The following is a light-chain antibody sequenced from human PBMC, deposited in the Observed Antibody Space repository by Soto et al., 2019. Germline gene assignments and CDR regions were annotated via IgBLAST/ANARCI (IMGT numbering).Light chain of an antibody. CDR3: QQYDDWG. Sequence: MVMTQSPATLSVSPGERVTLSCRTSQNVTSNLAWYQLKPGQTPSLLIYGTSTRAPDIPVRFSGRGSGTEFTLTTTTVQSGDSAVYYCQQYDDWGFGPGTKVEIK. J-gene: IGKJ1*01. CDR2: GTS. CDR1: QNVTSN. V-gene: IGKV3-15*01.